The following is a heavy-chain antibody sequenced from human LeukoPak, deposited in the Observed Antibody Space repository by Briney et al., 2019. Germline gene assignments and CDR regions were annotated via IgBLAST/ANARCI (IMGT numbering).Heavy chain of an antibody. CDR1: GFTFSSYS. D-gene: IGHD6-13*01. Sequence: GGSLRLSCAASGFTFSSYSMNWVRQAPGKGLEWVSSISSSSSYIYYADSVKGRFTISRDNAKNSLYLQMNSLRAEDTAVYYCASSSSWYGEDWFDPWGQGTLVTVSS. CDR2: ISSSSSYI. V-gene: IGHV3-21*01. CDR3: ASSSSWYGEDWFDP. J-gene: IGHJ5*02.